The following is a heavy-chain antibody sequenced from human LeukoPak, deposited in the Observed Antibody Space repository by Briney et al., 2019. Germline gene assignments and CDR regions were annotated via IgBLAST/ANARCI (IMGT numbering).Heavy chain of an antibody. CDR3: ARTTRSRSAFDI. CDR1: GYTFTSYG. J-gene: IGHJ3*02. D-gene: IGHD4-17*01. V-gene: IGHV1-8*01. Sequence: ASVKVSCKASGYTFTSYGINWVRQATGQGLEWMGWMNPNSGNTGYAQKFQGRVAMTRNTSISTAYMELSSLRSEDTAVYYCARTTRSRSAFDIWGQGTMVTVSS. CDR2: MNPNSGNT.